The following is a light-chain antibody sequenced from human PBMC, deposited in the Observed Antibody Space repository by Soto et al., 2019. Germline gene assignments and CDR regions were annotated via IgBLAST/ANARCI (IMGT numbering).Light chain of an antibody. CDR2: EVS. J-gene: IGLJ2*01. CDR1: SSDVGGYDY. CDR3: SSYAGSNTFI. Sequence: QSALTQPPSASGSPGQSVTISCTGTSSDVGGYDYVSWYQQYPGKAPKLMIYEVSKGPSGVPDRFYGSKSGNTASLTVSGLQAEDEADYYCSSYAGSNTFIFGGGTKLTVL. V-gene: IGLV2-8*01.